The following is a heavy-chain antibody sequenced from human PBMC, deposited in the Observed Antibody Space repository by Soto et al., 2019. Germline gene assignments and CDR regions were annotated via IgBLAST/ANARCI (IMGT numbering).Heavy chain of an antibody. Sequence: EVQLVESGGGLVKPGGSLRLSCAASGFTFSIAWMNWVRQAPGKGLEWVGRIKTKTDGGTTDYAAPVKGRFTISRDDSKNTLVSQMNSLITEDPAVYYLTTGGGLLVVSGDWGQGTLVTVS. V-gene: IGHV3-15*07. CDR1: GFTFSIAW. J-gene: IGHJ4*02. CDR3: TTGGGLLVVSGD. CDR2: IKTKTDGGTT. D-gene: IGHD3-22*01.